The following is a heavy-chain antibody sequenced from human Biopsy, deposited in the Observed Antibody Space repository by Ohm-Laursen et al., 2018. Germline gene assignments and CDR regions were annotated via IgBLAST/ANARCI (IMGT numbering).Heavy chain of an antibody. V-gene: IGHV1-69*17. CDR1: AGTFSNYA. CDR3: ATPFQYYDSWGGYPPFDH. Sequence: GPSVTVSCKASAGTFSNYAISWARQAPGDGLEWMGGIIAVSGLVNYAPKFQDRVSITADKSTTTAYMELSNLKSEDTAVYYCATPFQYYDSWGGYPPFDHWGQGTLVTVSS. J-gene: IGHJ4*02. D-gene: IGHD3-3*01. CDR2: IIAVSGLV.